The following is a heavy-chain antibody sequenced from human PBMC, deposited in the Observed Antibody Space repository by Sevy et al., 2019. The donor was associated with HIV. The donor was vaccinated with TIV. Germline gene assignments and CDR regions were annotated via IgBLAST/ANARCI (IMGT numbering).Heavy chain of an antibody. J-gene: IGHJ5*02. V-gene: IGHV3-23*01. CDR2: ISGSGGRT. D-gene: IGHD2-21*02. CDR3: AGLKGVVVVTAIIGWFDP. Sequence: GGSLRLSCTASGFTLSSYAMSWVRQAPGKGLEWVSAISGSGGRTYYADSVKGRFTISRDNSKNTLYLQMNSLRAEDTAVYYCAGLKGVVVVTAIIGWFDPWGQGTLVTVSS. CDR1: GFTLSSYA.